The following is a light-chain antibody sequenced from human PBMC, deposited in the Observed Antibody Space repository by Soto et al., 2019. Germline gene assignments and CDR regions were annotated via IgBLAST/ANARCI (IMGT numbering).Light chain of an antibody. CDR2: DVS. CDR1: SSDVGGYDY. J-gene: IGLJ1*01. Sequence: QSALTQPASVSGSPGQSIAISCTGTSSDVGGYDYVSWYQQHPGKAPKVMIYDVSNRPSGVSNRFSGSKSGNTASLTISWLQAEDEADYYCSSYTSSSTYVFGTGTKVTVL. V-gene: IGLV2-14*01. CDR3: SSYTSSSTYV.